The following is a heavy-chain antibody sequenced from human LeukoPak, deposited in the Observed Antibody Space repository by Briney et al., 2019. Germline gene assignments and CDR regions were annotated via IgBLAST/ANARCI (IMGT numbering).Heavy chain of an antibody. D-gene: IGHD5-12*01. J-gene: IGHJ4*02. V-gene: IGHV4-4*07. CDR2: IYTSGST. CDR1: GGSISSYY. CDR3: ARDSGPLSGYDEWGAYYFDY. Sequence: SETLSLTCTVSGGSISSYYWSWIRQPAGKGLEWIGRIYTSGSTNYNPSLKSRVTMSVDTSKNQFSLKLSSVTAADTAVYYCARDSGPLSGYDEWGAYYFDYWGQGTLVTVSS.